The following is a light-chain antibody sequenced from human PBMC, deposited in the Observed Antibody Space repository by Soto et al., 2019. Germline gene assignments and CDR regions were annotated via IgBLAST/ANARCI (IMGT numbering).Light chain of an antibody. CDR3: QQYSDWPPYT. J-gene: IGKJ2*01. CDR2: ARS. CDR1: QSVGGN. V-gene: IGKV3-15*01. Sequence: ETVMTQSPVTLSVSPGERATLSCRASQSVGGNVAWYQQKPGQATRLLLYARSTRATGIPARFSDSGSRTEFTLTISSLQSEDSAVYFCQQYSDWPPYTFGQGTKLEIK.